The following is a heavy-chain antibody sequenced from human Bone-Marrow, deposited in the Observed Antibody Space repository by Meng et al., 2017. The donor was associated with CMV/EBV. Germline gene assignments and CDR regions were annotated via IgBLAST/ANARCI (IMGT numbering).Heavy chain of an antibody. V-gene: IGHV1-69*02. J-gene: IGHJ4*02. Sequence: SVKVSCKASGGTFSSYTISWVRQAPGQGLEWMGRINPILGITTYAQKFQGRVTITADKSTSTAYMALSSLRSEDTAVYYCAIGISGVVPAAGGDYWGQGTLATVSS. D-gene: IGHD2-2*01. CDR2: INPILGIT. CDR1: GGTFSSYT. CDR3: AIGISGVVPAAGGDY.